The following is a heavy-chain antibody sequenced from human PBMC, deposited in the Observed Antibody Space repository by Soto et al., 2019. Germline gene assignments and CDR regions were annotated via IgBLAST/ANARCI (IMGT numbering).Heavy chain of an antibody. D-gene: IGHD5-12*01. CDR2: TYYRSKWYN. Sequence: QVQLQQSGPGLVKPSQTLSLTCAISGDRVSSTSATWDWIRQSPSSGLEWLGRTYYRSKWYNDYAVSVKSRITQNPAASNRQVSLQLNSVTPDDTAVYYCARLRGNSWLDSWGQGTLVTVSS. V-gene: IGHV6-1*01. J-gene: IGHJ5*01. CDR3: ARLRGNSWLDS. CDR1: GDRVSSTSAT.